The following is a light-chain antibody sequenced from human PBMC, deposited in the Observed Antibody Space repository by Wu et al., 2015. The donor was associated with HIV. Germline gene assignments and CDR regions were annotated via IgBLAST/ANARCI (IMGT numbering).Light chain of an antibody. CDR2: GAS. V-gene: IGKV3-11*01. CDR1: QSVSSY. CDR3: QQRNIWPLT. J-gene: IGKJ5*01. Sequence: EIVLTQSPATLSLSPGERATLSCRASQSVSSYLAWYQQKLGQAPRLLIHGASTRATGIPARFSGTGSGTDFTLTISSLEPDDFAVYYCQQRNIWPLTFGQGTRLEIK.